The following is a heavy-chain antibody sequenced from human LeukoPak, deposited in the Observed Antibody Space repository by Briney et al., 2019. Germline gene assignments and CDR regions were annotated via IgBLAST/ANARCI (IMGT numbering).Heavy chain of an antibody. CDR2: ISSSSSYI. D-gene: IGHD1-1*01. CDR1: GFTFSSYS. V-gene: IGHV3-21*01. J-gene: IGHJ4*02. CDR3: ARSGPREAPTGY. Sequence: GGSLRLSCAASGFTFSSYSMNWVRLAPGKGLEWVSSISSSSSYIYYADSVKGRFTISRDNAKNSLYLQMNSLRAEDTAVYYCARSGPREAPTGYWGQGTLVTVSS.